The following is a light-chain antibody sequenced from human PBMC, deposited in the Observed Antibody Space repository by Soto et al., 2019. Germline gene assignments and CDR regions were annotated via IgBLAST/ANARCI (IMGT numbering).Light chain of an antibody. Sequence: DIQMTQSPSSLSASVGDRVSITCRASQSISNYLNWYQQKPGKAPKVLIYDASSLNSGVPSRFSGSQSGTEFTLTITSLLPDDFATYFCQQYSSYSLPTFGGGTKVDIK. CDR2: DAS. J-gene: IGKJ4*01. V-gene: IGKV1-5*01. CDR3: QQYSSYSLPT. CDR1: QSISNY.